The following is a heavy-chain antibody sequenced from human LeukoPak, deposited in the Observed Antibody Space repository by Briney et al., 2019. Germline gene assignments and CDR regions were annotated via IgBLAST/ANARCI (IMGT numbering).Heavy chain of an antibody. J-gene: IGHJ4*02. D-gene: IGHD1-26*01. V-gene: IGHV3-33*01. CDR3: ATSGSYYRFEY. Sequence: GRSLRLSCAASGFTFSSYGMHWVRQAPGKGLEWVAVIWYDGSNKYYADSVKGRFTISRDNSKNTLYLQMNSLRAEDTAVYYCATSGSYYRFEYWGQGTLVTVSS. CDR1: GFTFSSYG. CDR2: IWYDGSNK.